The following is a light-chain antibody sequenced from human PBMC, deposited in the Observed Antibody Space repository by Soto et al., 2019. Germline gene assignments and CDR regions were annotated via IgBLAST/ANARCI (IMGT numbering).Light chain of an antibody. CDR3: QQRSNWPPIT. V-gene: IGKV3-11*01. J-gene: IGKJ4*01. Sequence: EIVMTQFPATLSVSPGERATLSCRASQSVRSNLAWFQQKPGQAPRLLIYDASNRATGIPARFSGSGSGTDFTLTISSLEPEDFAVYYCQQRSNWPPITFGGGTKVDIK. CDR2: DAS. CDR1: QSVRSN.